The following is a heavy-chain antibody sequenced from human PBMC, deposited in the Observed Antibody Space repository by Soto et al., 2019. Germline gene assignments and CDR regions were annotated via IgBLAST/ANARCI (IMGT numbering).Heavy chain of an antibody. Sequence: VQLVESGGGLIQPGGALRLSCAASGFTFSAYAMSWVRQAPGKGLEWVSGISRDGGATDYADSVKGRLTISRDNAKNNLFLKMNSLRAEDTAIYYCAKVSILTESYHYYAMDVWGQGTTVTVSS. CDR3: AKVSILTESYHYYAMDV. CDR1: GFTFSAYA. V-gene: IGHV3-23*04. CDR2: ISRDGGAT. J-gene: IGHJ6*02. D-gene: IGHD3-9*01.